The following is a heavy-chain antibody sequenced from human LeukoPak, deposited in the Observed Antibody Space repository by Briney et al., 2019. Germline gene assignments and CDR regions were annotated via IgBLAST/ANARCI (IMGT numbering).Heavy chain of an antibody. CDR1: GDSISNYY. Sequence: SETLSLTCTVSGDSISNYYWSWIRQPPGKGLEWIGYIYYSGSTNYNPSLKSRVTISVDTSKNQFSLKLSSVTAADTAVYYCARDAAYDSSGYPGDYWGQGTLVTVSS. D-gene: IGHD3-22*01. J-gene: IGHJ4*02. V-gene: IGHV4-59*01. CDR3: ARDAAYDSSGYPGDY. CDR2: IYYSGST.